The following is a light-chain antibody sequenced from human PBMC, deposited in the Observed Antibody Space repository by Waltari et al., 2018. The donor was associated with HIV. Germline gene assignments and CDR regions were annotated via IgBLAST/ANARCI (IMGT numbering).Light chain of an antibody. CDR2: GNN. CDR1: SSNIGRHA. Sequence: QPVLTQPPSASGTPGQRVIISCSGSSSNIGRHAVSWYQHLPGATPTLLLFGNNKRSSGLPDRFSGSESATSASLAISGLRSVDEADYSCAAWDDSMDGPVFGGGTKLTVL. CDR3: AAWDDSMDGPV. J-gene: IGLJ2*01. V-gene: IGLV1-44*01.